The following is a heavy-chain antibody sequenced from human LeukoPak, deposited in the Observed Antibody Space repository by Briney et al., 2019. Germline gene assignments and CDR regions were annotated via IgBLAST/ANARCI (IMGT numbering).Heavy chain of an antibody. CDR2: IHYSGGT. V-gene: IGHV4-59*01. J-gene: IGHJ4*02. Sequence: SETLSLTCTVSGGSISGYYWSWMRQTPGKGLEYVGYIHYSGGTNYNPSLKSRVSISVDKSKNQFPLKLSSVTAADTAVYFCARLGLCFGSHCLDDCWGQGTLVTVSS. D-gene: IGHD2-21*02. CDR3: ARLGLCFGSHCLDDC. CDR1: GGSISGYY.